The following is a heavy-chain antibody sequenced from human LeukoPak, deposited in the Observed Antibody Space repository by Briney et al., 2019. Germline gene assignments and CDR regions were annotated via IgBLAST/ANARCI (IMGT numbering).Heavy chain of an antibody. Sequence: SQTLSLTCTVSGRSISSGGYYWSWIRQHPGKGLEWIGYIYYSGSTYYNPSLKSRVTISVDTSKNQFSLKLSSVTAADTAVYYCARVCTSCYEGKWYFDLWGRGTLVTVSS. CDR1: GRSISSGGYY. J-gene: IGHJ2*01. D-gene: IGHD2-2*01. CDR2: IYYSGST. CDR3: ARVCTSCYEGKWYFDL. V-gene: IGHV4-31*03.